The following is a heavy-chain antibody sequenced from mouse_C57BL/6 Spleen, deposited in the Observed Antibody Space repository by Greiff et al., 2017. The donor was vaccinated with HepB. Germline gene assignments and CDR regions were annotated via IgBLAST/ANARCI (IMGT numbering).Heavy chain of an antibody. CDR3: ARWGGYDGGPAYAMDY. J-gene: IGHJ4*01. Sequence: QVQLQQSGAELVRPGTSVKVSCKASGYAFTNYLIEWVKQRPGQGLEWIGVINPGSGGTNYNEKFKGKATLTADKSSSTAYMQLSSLTSEDSAVYVCARWGGYDGGPAYAMDYWGQGTSVTVSS. D-gene: IGHD2-2*01. CDR1: GYAFTNYL. V-gene: IGHV1-54*01. CDR2: INPGSGGT.